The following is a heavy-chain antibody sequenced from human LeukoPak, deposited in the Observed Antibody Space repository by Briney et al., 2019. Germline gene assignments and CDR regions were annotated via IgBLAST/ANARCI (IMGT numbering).Heavy chain of an antibody. CDR1: GYTFTSYA. J-gene: IGHJ3*02. CDR3: ARADQGYYSNSASRPHAFDI. CDR2: INTNTGNP. Sequence: ASVKVSCKASGYTFTSYAMNWVRQAPGQGLEWMGWINTNTGNPTYAQGFTGRFVFSLDTSVSTAYLQISSLKAEDTAVYYCARADQGYYSNSASRPHAFDIWGQGTMVTVSS. V-gene: IGHV7-4-1*02. D-gene: IGHD2-15*01.